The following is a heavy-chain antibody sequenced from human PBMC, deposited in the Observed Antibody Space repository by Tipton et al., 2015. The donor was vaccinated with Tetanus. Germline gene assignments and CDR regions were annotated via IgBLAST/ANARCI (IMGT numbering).Heavy chain of an antibody. J-gene: IGHJ4*02. D-gene: IGHD2-21*02. CDR3: ARVHTPGLLGRYPFDY. CDR1: GFTFSTHA. Sequence: SLRLSCAASGFTFSTHAMHWVHQAPGKGLEWVGFTWFDGSNQNYGDPVKGRFTISRANAKNSLYLQMNGLRADDTAVYFCARVHTPGLLGRYPFDYWGQGTPVTVSS. V-gene: IGHV3-33*01. CDR2: TWFDGSNQ.